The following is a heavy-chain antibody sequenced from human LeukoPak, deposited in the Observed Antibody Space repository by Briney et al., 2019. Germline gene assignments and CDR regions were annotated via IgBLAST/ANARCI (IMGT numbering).Heavy chain of an antibody. CDR1: GYTFIDYY. D-gene: IGHD6-19*01. Sequence: ASVKVSCKASGYTFIDYYTHWVRQAPGQGLEWMGWIDPKSGGTSYAQKFQDRVAMIRDTSISTAYMELTRLRSDDTAVYYCARAYSSGWYGSTDYWGQGTLVTVSS. CDR2: IDPKSGGT. CDR3: ARAYSSGWYGSTDY. J-gene: IGHJ4*02. V-gene: IGHV1-2*02.